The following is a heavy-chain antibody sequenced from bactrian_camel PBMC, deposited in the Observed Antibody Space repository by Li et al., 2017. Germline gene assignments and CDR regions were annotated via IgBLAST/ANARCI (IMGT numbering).Heavy chain of an antibody. CDR2: INSGGGST. CDR3: AAGRGGYQDVGYNY. V-gene: IGHV3S40*01. D-gene: IGHD7*01. J-gene: IGHJ4*01. Sequence: VQLVESGGGLVQAGGSLRLSCAASGFPFNDHDMTWVRRAPGKGLEWVSVINSGGGSTYSAASVKGRFTISRDNAKNTLYLRMNSLKLEDTVMYYCAAGRGGYQDVGYNYWGQGTQVTVS. CDR1: GFPFNDHD.